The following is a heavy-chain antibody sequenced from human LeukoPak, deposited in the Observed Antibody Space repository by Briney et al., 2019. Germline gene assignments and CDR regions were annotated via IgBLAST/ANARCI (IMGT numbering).Heavy chain of an antibody. CDR3: AKAVVRGVRGDWFDP. Sequence: GRSLRLSCAASGFTFDDYAMHWVRQAPGKGLEWVSGISWNSGSIGYADSVKGRFTISRDNAKNSLYLQMNSLRAEDTALYYCAKAVVRGVRGDWFDPWGQGTLVTVSS. V-gene: IGHV3-9*01. D-gene: IGHD3-10*01. J-gene: IGHJ5*02. CDR1: GFTFDDYA. CDR2: ISWNSGSI.